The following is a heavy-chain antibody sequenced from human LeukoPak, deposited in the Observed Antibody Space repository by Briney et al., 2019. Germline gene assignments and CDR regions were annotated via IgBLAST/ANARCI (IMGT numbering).Heavy chain of an antibody. J-gene: IGHJ6*03. CDR1: GNTNNKFG. Sequence: ASVKVSCKASGNTNNKFGVTWVRQAPGQGLEWIGWISSDNGIPRYADKFQGRVTITSDKSTTTSYMGVRSLRSDDTAVYFCANVAKGRFFFYYMDVWGKGTTVTVSS. CDR2: ISSDNGIP. V-gene: IGHV1-18*01. CDR3: ANVAKGRFFFYYMDV. D-gene: IGHD3-10*01.